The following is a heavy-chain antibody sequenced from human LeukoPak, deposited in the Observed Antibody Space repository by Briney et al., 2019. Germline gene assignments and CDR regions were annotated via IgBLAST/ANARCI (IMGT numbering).Heavy chain of an antibody. CDR2: IYYSGST. CDR3: ARSQHSSEDVFDI. V-gene: IGHV4-59*01. J-gene: IGHJ3*02. CDR1: GGSISSYY. Sequence: SETLSLTCTVSGGSISSYYWSWIRQPPGKGLEWIGYIYYSGSTNYNPSLKSRVTMSVDTSKNQFSLELRSVTAPDTAVYYCARSQHSSEDVFDIWGQGTMVTVSS.